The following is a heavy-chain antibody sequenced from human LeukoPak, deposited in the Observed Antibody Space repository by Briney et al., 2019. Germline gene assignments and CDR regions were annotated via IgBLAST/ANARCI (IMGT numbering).Heavy chain of an antibody. D-gene: IGHD3-10*01. CDR2: IYTSGST. CDR3: ARRLAYGSGSYYRGWFDP. J-gene: IGHJ5*02. CDR1: GGSISSSY. Sequence: SETLSLTCTVSGGSISSSYWSWIRQPPGKGLEWIGYIYTSGSTNYNPSLKSRVTISVDTSKNQFSLKLSSVTAADTAVYYCARRLAYGSGSYYRGWFDPWGQGTLVTVSS. V-gene: IGHV4-4*09.